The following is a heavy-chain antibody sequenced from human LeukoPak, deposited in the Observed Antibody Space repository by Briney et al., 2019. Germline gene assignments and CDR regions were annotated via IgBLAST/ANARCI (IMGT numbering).Heavy chain of an antibody. V-gene: IGHV1-18*01. D-gene: IGHD3-22*01. Sequence: ASVKVSCKASGYTFTSYGISWVRQAPGQGLEWMGWISAYNGNTNYAQKLQGRVTMTTDTSTSTAYMELRSLRSDDTAVYYCAREAITMILVVPTPQYGMDVWGQGTTVTVSS. CDR2: ISAYNGNT. CDR1: GYTFTSYG. J-gene: IGHJ6*02. CDR3: AREAITMILVVPTPQYGMDV.